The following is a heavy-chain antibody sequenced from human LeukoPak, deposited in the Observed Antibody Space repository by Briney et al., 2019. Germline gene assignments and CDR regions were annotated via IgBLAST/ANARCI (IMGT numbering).Heavy chain of an antibody. CDR3: ARDARGYFPSWYFDY. J-gene: IGHJ4*02. CDR1: GYTFTSYG. CDR2: ISAYNGNT. D-gene: IGHD3-22*01. V-gene: IGHV1-18*01. Sequence: ASVKVSFKASGYTFTSYGISWVRQAPGQGLEWMGWISAYNGNTNYAQKLQGRVTMTTDTSTSTAYMELRSLRSDDTAVYYCARDARGYFPSWYFDYWGQGTLVTVSS.